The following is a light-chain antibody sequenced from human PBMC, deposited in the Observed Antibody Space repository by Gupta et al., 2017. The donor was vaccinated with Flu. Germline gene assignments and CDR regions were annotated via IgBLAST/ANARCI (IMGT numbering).Light chain of an antibody. CDR2: EVS. J-gene: IGLJ1*01. CDR3: SSYAGSNNV. V-gene: IGLV2-8*01. CDR1: SSDVGGYNY. Sequence: HSALTQPPPTSGPPGQPVTISCPGTSSDVGGYNYVSWYQQHPGKAPKLMIYEVSKRPSGVPDRFSGSKSGNTASLTVSGLQAEDEADYYCSSYAGSNNVFGTGTKVTVL.